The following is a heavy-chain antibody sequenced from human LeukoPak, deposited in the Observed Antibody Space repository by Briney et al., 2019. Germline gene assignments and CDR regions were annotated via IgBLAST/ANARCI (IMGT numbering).Heavy chain of an antibody. J-gene: IGHJ4*02. Sequence: SETLSLTCTVSGGSISSYYWSWIRQPPGKGLEWIGYIYYTGSTNYNPSLKSRVTISVDTSKNQFSLKLSSVTAADTAVYYCARQDYAGNPDYWGQGTLVTVSS. CDR2: IYYTGST. CDR1: GGSISSYY. D-gene: IGHD4-23*01. CDR3: ARQDYAGNPDY. V-gene: IGHV4-59*08.